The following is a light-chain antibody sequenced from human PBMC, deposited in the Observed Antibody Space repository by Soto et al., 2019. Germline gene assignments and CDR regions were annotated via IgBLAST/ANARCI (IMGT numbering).Light chain of an antibody. CDR1: QSISSW. CDR3: QQYNTQGT. CDR2: KAS. V-gene: IGKV1-5*03. J-gene: IGKJ1*01. Sequence: DIQMTQSTSTLSASVGDRVTITCRASQSISSWLAWYQQKPGKAPKLLIYKASSLESGVPSRFSGSGSGTEFTLTISSLQPDDFATYYCQQYNTQGTFGQGTKVEIK.